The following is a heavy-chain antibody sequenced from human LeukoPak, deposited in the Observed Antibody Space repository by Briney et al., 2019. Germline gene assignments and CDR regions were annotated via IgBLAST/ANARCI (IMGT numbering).Heavy chain of an antibody. CDR1: GGSISSSSYY. J-gene: IGHJ4*02. CDR3: ARAQCDWGRGANCDIEGNNYFDY. V-gene: IGHV4-39*07. D-gene: IGHD4/OR15-4a*01. CDR2: IYYSGST. Sequence: PSETLSLTCTVSGGSISSSSYYWGWIRQPPGKGLEWIGSIYYSGSTNYNPSLKSRVTISVDTSKNHFSLKLSSVTAADTAVYYCARAQCDWGRGANCDIEGNNYFDYWGQGALVTVSS.